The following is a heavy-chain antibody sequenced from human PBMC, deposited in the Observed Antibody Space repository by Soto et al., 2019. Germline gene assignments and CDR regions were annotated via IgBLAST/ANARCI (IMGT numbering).Heavy chain of an antibody. Sequence: SETLSLTCTVSGGSISSYYWSWIRQPPGKGLEWIGYIYYSGSTNYNPSLKSRVTISVDTSKNQFSLKLSSVTAADTAVYYCARDLYDFWSGHSYWYFDLWGRGTLVTVSS. CDR2: IYYSGST. V-gene: IGHV4-59*01. CDR3: ARDLYDFWSGHSYWYFDL. J-gene: IGHJ2*01. D-gene: IGHD3-3*01. CDR1: GGSISSYY.